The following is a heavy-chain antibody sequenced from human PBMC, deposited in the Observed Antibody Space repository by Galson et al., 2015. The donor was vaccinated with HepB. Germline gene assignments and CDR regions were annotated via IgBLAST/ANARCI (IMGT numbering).Heavy chain of an antibody. J-gene: IGHJ4*02. Sequence: SLRLSCAASGFTFSSYAMSWVRQAPGKGLEWVSAISGSGGSTYYADSVKGRFTISRDNSKNTLYLQMNSLRAEDTAVYYCARDELRRDGYNPGGLFDYWGQGTLVTVSS. CDR3: ARDELRRDGYNPGGLFDY. V-gene: IGHV3-23*01. CDR1: GFTFSSYA. D-gene: IGHD5-24*01. CDR2: ISGSGGST.